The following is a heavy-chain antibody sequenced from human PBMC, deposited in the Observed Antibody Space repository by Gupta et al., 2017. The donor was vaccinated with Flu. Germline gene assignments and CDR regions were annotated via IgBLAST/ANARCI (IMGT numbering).Heavy chain of an antibody. D-gene: IGHD3-22*01. J-gene: IGHJ4*02. V-gene: IGHV3-30*18. CDR3: AKDSRPYYYDSSVPFDY. CDR2: ISYDGSNK. Sequence: MHWVRQAPGKGLEWAAVISYDGSNKYYADSVKGRFTISRDNSKNTLYLQMNSLRAEDTAVYYCAKDSRPYYYDSSVPFDYWGQGTLVTVSS.